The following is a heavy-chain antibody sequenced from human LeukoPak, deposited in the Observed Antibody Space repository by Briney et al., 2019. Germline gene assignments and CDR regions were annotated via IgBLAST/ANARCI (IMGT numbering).Heavy chain of an antibody. CDR2: ISYDGSNK. V-gene: IGHV3-30-3*01. CDR3: ARALRKAASFDY. D-gene: IGHD1-14*01. CDR1: GFTFSSYA. Sequence: GGSLRLSCAASGFTFSSYAMHWVRQAPGKGLEWVAVISYDGSNKYYADSVKGRFTISRDNSKNTLYLQMNSLRAEDTAVYYCARALRKAASFDYWGQGTLVTVSS. J-gene: IGHJ4*02.